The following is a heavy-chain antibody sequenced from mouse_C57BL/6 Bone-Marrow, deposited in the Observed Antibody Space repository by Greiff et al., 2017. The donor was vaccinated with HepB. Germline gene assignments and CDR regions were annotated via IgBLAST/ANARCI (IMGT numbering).Heavy chain of an antibody. D-gene: IGHD5-1-1*01. Sequence: QVQLQQSGPGLVAPSQSLSITCTVSGFSFTSYGVSWVRRPPGKGLEWLGLIWGDGSTNYYSDLISRLSISKDNSKSQVFLKLNSLQTDDTATYYGASISLIHGAYWGQGTLVTVSA. J-gene: IGHJ3*01. V-gene: IGHV2-3*01. CDR1: GFSFTSYG. CDR2: IWGDGST. CDR3: ASISLIHGAY.